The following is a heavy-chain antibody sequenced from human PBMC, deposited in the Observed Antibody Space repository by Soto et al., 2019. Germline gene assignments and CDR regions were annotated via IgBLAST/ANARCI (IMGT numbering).Heavy chain of an antibody. J-gene: IGHJ5*02. V-gene: IGHV4-34*01. CDR3: AREYGDYYNWFDP. CDR1: GGSFSGSY. CDR2: INHSGST. D-gene: IGHD4-17*01. Sequence: NPSETLSLPCAVYGGSFSGSYWGWLRQPPEKGLERLRDINHSGSTNYNPSLKSRVTISVDTSKNQFSLKLSSVNAADTAVYYCAREYGDYYNWFDPWGQGTLVTVSS.